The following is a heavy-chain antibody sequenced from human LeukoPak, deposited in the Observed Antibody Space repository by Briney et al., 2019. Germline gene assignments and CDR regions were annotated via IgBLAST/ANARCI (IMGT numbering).Heavy chain of an antibody. J-gene: IGHJ6*03. CDR2: IIPIFGTA. CDR1: GYTFTSYD. V-gene: IGHV1-69*13. CDR3: ARDLLADFYTKDSYFYIDV. Sequence: ASVKVSCKASGYTFTSYDINWVRQAPGQGLEWMGGIIPIFGTANYTQKFQGRITITADESTSTTHMELSSLKSEDTAVYYCARDLLADFYTKDSYFYIDVWGKGTTVTVSS. D-gene: IGHD2/OR15-2a*01.